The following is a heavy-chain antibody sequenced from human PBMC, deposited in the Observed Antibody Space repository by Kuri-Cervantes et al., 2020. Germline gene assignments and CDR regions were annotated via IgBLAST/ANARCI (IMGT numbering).Heavy chain of an antibody. CDR1: GFTFSSYG. J-gene: IGHJ3*02. Sequence: GESLKISCAASGFTFSSYGMHWVRQAPGKGLEWVAVIWYDGSNKYYADSVKGRFTISRDNAKNSLYLQMNSLRAEDTAVYYCARASTRNDAFDIWGQGTMVTVSS. V-gene: IGHV3-33*01. CDR3: ARASTRNDAFDI. D-gene: IGHD2-2*01. CDR2: IWYDGSNK.